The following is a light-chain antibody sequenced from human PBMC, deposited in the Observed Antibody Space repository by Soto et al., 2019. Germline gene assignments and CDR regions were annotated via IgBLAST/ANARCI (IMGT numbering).Light chain of an antibody. CDR3: CSYAGSYFFV. Sequence: QSALTQPRSVSGSPGQSVTISCTGTISDVGGYNYVSWYQQHPGKAPKLILYDVTKRPSGVPDRFSGSKSGNTASLTISGLQAEDEADYHCCSYAGSYFFVFGTGTKVTVL. V-gene: IGLV2-11*01. J-gene: IGLJ1*01. CDR1: ISDVGGYNY. CDR2: DVT.